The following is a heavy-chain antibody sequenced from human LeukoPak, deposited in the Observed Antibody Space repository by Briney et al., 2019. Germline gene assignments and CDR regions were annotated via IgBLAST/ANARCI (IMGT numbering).Heavy chain of an antibody. Sequence: SETLSLTCALSGGSITGNNWWSWVGQPPGKGLEWIGEIYHSGSTNYNPSLKSRVTISVDKSKNQFSLKLSSVTAADTAMYYCARVYGSGYDFRGAFDIWGQGTMVTVSS. CDR1: GGSITGNNW. J-gene: IGHJ3*02. CDR3: ARVYGSGYDFRGAFDI. V-gene: IGHV4-4*02. D-gene: IGHD5-12*01. CDR2: IYHSGST.